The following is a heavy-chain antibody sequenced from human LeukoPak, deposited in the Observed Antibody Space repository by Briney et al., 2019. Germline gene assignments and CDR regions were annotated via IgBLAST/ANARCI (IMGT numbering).Heavy chain of an antibody. CDR3: ARVSGYRGSNDY. CDR2: IYYSGST. J-gene: IGHJ4*02. CDR1: GGSISSYY. D-gene: IGHD3-22*01. V-gene: IGHV4-59*08. Sequence: SETLSLTCTVSGGSISSYYWSWIRQPPGKGLEWIGYIYYSGSTNYNPSLKSRVTISVDTSKTQFSLKLSSVTAADTAVYYCARVSGYRGSNDYWGQGTLVTVSS.